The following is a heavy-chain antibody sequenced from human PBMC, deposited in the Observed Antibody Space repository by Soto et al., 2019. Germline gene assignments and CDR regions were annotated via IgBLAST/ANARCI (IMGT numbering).Heavy chain of an antibody. D-gene: IGHD6-25*01. CDR2: INHSGST. Sequence: QVQLQQWGAGLLKPSETLSLTCAVYGGSFSGYYWSWIRQPPGKGLEWIGEINHSGSTNYNPTLNSLATISVATPKNQFYLTLSSATAAATAVSYCARFQAAPPFDYWSQGTLVTVYS. J-gene: IGHJ4*02. V-gene: IGHV4-34*01. CDR3: ARFQAAPPFDY. CDR1: GGSFSGYY.